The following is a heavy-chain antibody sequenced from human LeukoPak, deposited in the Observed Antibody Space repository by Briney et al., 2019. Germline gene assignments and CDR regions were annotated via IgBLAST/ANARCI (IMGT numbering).Heavy chain of an antibody. CDR3: ARDPYYYHYMDV. CDR1: GFTFSSYA. V-gene: IGHV3-30*04. CDR2: ISYDGSNK. J-gene: IGHJ6*03. Sequence: GGSLRLSCAASGFTFSSYAMHWVRQAPGKGLEWVAVISYDGSNKYYADSVKGRFTISRDNSKNTLYLQMNSLRAEDTAVYYCARDPYYYHYMDVWGKGTTVTVSS.